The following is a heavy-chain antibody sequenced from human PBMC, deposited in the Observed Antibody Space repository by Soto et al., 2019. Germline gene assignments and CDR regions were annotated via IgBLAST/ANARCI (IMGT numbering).Heavy chain of an antibody. CDR1: GGTFSSYA. D-gene: IGHD1-26*01. CDR2: IIPIFGTA. J-gene: IGHJ6*02. V-gene: IGHV1-69*13. Sequence: GASVKVSCKASGGTFSSYAISWVRQAPGQGLEWMGGIIPIFGTANYAQKFQGRVTITADESTSTAYVELSSLRSEDTAVYYCASSYSPWELLLKYYYYGMDVWGQGTTVTVSS. CDR3: ASSYSPWELLLKYYYYGMDV.